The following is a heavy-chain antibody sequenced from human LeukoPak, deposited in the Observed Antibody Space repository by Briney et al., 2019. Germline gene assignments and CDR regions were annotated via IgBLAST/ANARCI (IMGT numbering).Heavy chain of an antibody. Sequence: ASVKVSCKASGYTFTSYDINWVRQATGQGLEWMGWMNPNSGNTGYAQKFQGRVTMTRNTSISTAYMELSSLRSEDTAVYYCAARHGYYYDSSGYYHNSNWFDPWGQGTLVTISS. CDR3: AARHGYYYDSSGYYHNSNWFDP. CDR1: GYTFTSYD. V-gene: IGHV1-8*01. D-gene: IGHD3-22*01. J-gene: IGHJ5*02. CDR2: MNPNSGNT.